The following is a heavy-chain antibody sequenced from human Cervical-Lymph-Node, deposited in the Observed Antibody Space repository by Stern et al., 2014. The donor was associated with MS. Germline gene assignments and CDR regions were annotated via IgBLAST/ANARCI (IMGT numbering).Heavy chain of an antibody. Sequence: EVQLVESGAEVKKPGESLKISCKGSGFNFTNYWIGWVRQMPGKGLEWMGLLNAGDADTRYSPSFQGQVIISVDKSISTAYLQWTSLKASDTAMYYCARRRYCTGVNCFYYYYGLDVWGQGTTVTVS. J-gene: IGHJ6*02. CDR1: GFNFTNYW. V-gene: IGHV5-51*01. CDR3: ARRRYCTGVNCFYYYYGLDV. D-gene: IGHD2-15*01. CDR2: LNAGDADT.